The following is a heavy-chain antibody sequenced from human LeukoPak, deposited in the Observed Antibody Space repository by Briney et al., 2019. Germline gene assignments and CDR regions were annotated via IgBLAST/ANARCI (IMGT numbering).Heavy chain of an antibody. CDR3: ARFGYVAAVDV. D-gene: IGHD2-15*01. CDR1: GFSFSAYW. V-gene: IGHV3-7*01. CDR2: INPAGSET. J-gene: IGHJ4*02. Sequence: GGSLRRSCAASGFSFSAYWMTWVRQAPGPGLEWVANINPAGSETYYVDPVKGRFSISRDNAKNLVYLQMNSLRAEDTAVYHCARFGYVAAVDVWGQGTPVTVSS.